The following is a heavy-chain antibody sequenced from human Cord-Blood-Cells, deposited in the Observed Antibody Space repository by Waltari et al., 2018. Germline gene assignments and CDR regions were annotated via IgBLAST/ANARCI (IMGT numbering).Heavy chain of an antibody. J-gene: IGHJ4*02. D-gene: IGHD6-13*01. CDR1: GFTFSSYW. CDR3: ARDPGRPYSSSWFDY. V-gene: IGHV3-7*05. Sequence: EVQLVESGGGLVQPGGSLRLSCAASGFTFSSYWMSWVRQAPGKGLEWVANKKQDGSEKYYVNYVKGRFTISRDNAKNSLYLQMNSLRAEDTAVYYCARDPGRPYSSSWFDYWGQGTLVTVSS. CDR2: KKQDGSEK.